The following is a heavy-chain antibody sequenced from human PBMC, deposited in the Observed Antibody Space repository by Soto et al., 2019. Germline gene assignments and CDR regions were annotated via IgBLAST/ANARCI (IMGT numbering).Heavy chain of an antibody. CDR2: INHSGST. Sequence: SETLSLTCAVYGGSFSGYYWSWIRQPPGKGLEWIGEINHSGSTNYNPSLKSRVTISVDTSKNQFSLKLSSVTAADTAVYYCARFGYGPRLYGMDVWGQGTTVT. CDR3: ARFGYGPRLYGMDV. CDR1: GGSFSGYY. V-gene: IGHV4-34*01. D-gene: IGHD5-18*01. J-gene: IGHJ6*02.